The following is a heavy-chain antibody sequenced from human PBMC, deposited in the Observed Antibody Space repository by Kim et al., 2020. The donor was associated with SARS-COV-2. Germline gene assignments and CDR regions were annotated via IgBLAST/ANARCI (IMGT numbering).Heavy chain of an antibody. CDR2: ISSTSSYI. D-gene: IGHD4-17*01. J-gene: IGHJ4*02. Sequence: GGSLRLSCAASGSTFSSYSMNWVRQAPGKGLEWVSSISSTSSYIYYADSVKGRFTISRDNAKNSLYLQMNSLRAEDTAVYYCARGLGYGGQTVCFDYWGQGSLVTVSS. CDR1: GSTFSSYS. CDR3: ARGLGYGGQTVCFDY. V-gene: IGHV3-21*01.